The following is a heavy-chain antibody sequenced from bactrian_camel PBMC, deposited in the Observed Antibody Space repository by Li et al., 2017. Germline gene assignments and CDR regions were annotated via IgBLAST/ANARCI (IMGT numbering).Heavy chain of an antibody. J-gene: IGHJ4*01. CDR1: KHYHSSLC. CDR3: STDSCMKDGVSY. Sequence: HVQLVESGGGSVQAGGSLRLSCAASKHYHSSLCMAWFRQAPGKAREEVARIGRDGTTIYADSVKGRLTISKDYAKNTLYLQMNSLKPEDTAMYHCSTDSCMKDGVSYWGHGTQVTVS. V-gene: IGHV3S55*01. CDR2: IGRDGTT.